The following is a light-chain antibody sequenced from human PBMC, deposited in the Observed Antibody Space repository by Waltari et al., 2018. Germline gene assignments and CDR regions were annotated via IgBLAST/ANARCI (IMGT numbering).Light chain of an antibody. CDR3: QQSYSIPLT. V-gene: IGKV1-39*01. CDR1: QSISTY. CDR2: VAS. Sequence: DIQMTQFPSSLSASVGDRVTITCRASQSISTYLNWYQQKPGKAPKLLMYVASTLQSGVPSRFSGSGSGTDFALTITSLQPEDFATYYCQQSYSIPLTFGGGTKVEIK. J-gene: IGKJ4*01.